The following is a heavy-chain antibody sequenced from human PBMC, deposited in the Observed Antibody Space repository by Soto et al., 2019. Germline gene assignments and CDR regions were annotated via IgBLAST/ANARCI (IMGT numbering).Heavy chain of an antibody. J-gene: IGHJ4*02. D-gene: IGHD5-18*01. Sequence: QVQLVQSGAEVKKPGASVKVSCKASGYTFTANYMHWVRQAPGQGLEWVGWINPNSGGTNYAQEFQGRVTMTRDTSINTACMELIRLRSDDTAVYYFERADGYSYGTGGGSWAQGTLFTVS. CDR1: GYTFTANY. CDR2: INPNSGGT. V-gene: IGHV1-2*02. CDR3: ERADGYSYGTGGGS.